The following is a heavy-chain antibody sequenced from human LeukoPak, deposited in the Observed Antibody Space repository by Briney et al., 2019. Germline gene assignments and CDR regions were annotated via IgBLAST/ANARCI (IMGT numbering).Heavy chain of an antibody. J-gene: IGHJ4*02. D-gene: IGHD6-13*01. CDR2: ISAYNGNT. CDR1: GYTFTSYG. V-gene: IGHV1-18*01. CDR3: AKDDRIAAADVDY. Sequence: ASVKVSCKASGYTFTSYGISWVRQAPGQGREGMGWISAYNGNTNSAQKLQGRVTMTTDTPTSTAYMELRSLRSDVTAVYYCAKDDRIAAADVDYWGQGTLVTVSS.